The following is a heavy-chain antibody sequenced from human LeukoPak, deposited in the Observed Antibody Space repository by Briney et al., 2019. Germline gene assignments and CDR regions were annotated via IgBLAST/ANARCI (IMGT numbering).Heavy chain of an antibody. CDR3: ARGPRGAPSGLDS. CDR1: GYTFTAYQ. J-gene: IGHJ5*01. D-gene: IGHD1-26*01. Sequence: ASVKVSCKTSGYTFTAYQIHWVRQAPGQGLEWMGWINPNSGDSEHGQAFQDRVTLTRDTSISTAYMELRRLKSDDTAVYFCARGPRGAPSGLDSWGQGTLVTVSS. CDR2: INPNSGDS. V-gene: IGHV1-2*02.